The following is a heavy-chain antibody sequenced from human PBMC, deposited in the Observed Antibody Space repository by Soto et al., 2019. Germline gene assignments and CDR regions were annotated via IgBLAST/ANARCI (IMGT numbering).Heavy chain of an antibody. Sequence: QVQLVQSGAEVKKPGTSVKVSCKASGYTFTSYAMHWVRQAPGQRLEWMGWINAGNGNTKYSQKFQGRVTVTRDTSASTAYMELSSLRSEDTAVYYCARTSGFYFYDYWGQGTLVTVSS. J-gene: IGHJ4*02. CDR2: INAGNGNT. V-gene: IGHV1-3*01. CDR3: ARTSGFYFYDY. CDR1: GYTFTSYA. D-gene: IGHD3-3*01.